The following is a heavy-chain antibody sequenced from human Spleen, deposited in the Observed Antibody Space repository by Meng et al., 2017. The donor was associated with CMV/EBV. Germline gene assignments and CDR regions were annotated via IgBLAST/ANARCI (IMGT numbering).Heavy chain of an antibody. CDR2: ISSSGSTI. D-gene: IGHD4-17*01. Sequence: GGSLRLSCAASGFTFSSYEMNWVRQAPGKGLEWVSYISSSGSTIYYADSVKGRFTISRDNAQNSLYLQMNGLRAEDTAFYYCARDLGGTYGDTKFDFWGPGTLVTVSS. CDR1: GFTFSSYE. J-gene: IGHJ4*02. V-gene: IGHV3-48*03. CDR3: ARDLGGTYGDTKFDF.